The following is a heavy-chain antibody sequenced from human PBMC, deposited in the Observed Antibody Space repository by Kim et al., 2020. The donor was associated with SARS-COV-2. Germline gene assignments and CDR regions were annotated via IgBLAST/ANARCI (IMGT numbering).Heavy chain of an antibody. Sequence: SETLSLTCTVSGGSISSSSYYWGWIRQPPGKGLEWIGSIYYSGSTYYNPSLKSRVTISVDTSKNQFSLKLSSVTAADTAVYYCARASGEGYSSSWYWDDWFDPWGQGTLVTVSS. V-gene: IGHV4-39*07. J-gene: IGHJ5*02. CDR2: IYYSGST. CDR3: ARASGEGYSSSWYWDDWFDP. D-gene: IGHD6-13*01. CDR1: GGSISSSSYY.